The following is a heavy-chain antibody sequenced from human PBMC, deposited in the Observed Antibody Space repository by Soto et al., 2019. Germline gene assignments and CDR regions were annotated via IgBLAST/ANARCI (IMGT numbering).Heavy chain of an antibody. V-gene: IGHV3-23*01. CDR2: FNGNGGGT. CDR1: GFSFRTYA. Sequence: EVQLLESGGGLVQPGGSLRLACATSGFSFRTYAMTWVRQAPGKGLEWVSTFNGNGGGTYYADSVKGRFTISRDNSKNTLYLQMDSLRAEDTATYYCAKDNSLHWFEPWGKGTLVTVSS. J-gene: IGHJ5*02. CDR3: AKDNSLHWFEP. D-gene: IGHD2-15*01.